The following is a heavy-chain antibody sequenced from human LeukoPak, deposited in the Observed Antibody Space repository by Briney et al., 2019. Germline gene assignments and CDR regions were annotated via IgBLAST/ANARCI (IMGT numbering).Heavy chain of an antibody. D-gene: IGHD3-22*01. CDR3: AGVENVIYYDSRAGAFDI. V-gene: IGHV4-31*03. CDR2: IYYSGST. CDR1: GGSISSGGYY. Sequence: SETLSLTRTVSGGSISSGGYYWSWIRQHPGKGLEWIGYIYYSGSTYYSPSLKSRVTISVDTSKNQFSLKLSSVTAADTAVYYCAGVENVIYYDSRAGAFDIWGQGTMVTVSS. J-gene: IGHJ3*02.